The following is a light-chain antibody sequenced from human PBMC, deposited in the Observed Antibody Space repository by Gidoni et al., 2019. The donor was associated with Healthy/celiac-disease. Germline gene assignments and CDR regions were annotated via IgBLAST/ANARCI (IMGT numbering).Light chain of an antibody. CDR3: QHSYSTPRT. CDR1: QSISSY. J-gene: IGKJ3*01. CDR2: AAS. Sequence: DRVTITCRASQSISSYLNWYQQKPGKAPKLLIYAASILQSGVPSRFSGRESGTDCTLTISSLQPEEFATYYCQHSYSTPRTFGPGTKLDFK. V-gene: IGKV1-39*01.